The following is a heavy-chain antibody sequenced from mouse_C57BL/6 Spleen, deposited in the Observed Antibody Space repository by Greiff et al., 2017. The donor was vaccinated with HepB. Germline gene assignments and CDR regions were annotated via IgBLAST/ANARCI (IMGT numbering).Heavy chain of an antibody. CDR1: GYTFTGYY. V-gene: IGHV1-76*01. D-gene: IGHD2-10*02. J-gene: IGHJ4*01. CDR2: IYPGSGNT. CDR3: ARSLVVRGAMDY. Sequence: VQLKESGAELVRPGASVKLSCKASGYTFTGYYINWVKQRPGQGLEWIAMIYPGSGNTNYNEKFKGKATLTAEKSSSTAYMQLSSLTSEDSAVYFCARSLVVRGAMDYWGQGTSVTVSS.